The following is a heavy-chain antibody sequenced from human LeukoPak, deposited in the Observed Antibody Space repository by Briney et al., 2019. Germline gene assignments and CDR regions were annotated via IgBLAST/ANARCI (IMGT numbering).Heavy chain of an antibody. CDR1: GFTFSSYA. CDR2: ISYDGSNK. D-gene: IGHD6-6*01. V-gene: IGHV3-30-3*01. CDR3: ARAARRLVLPPDY. Sequence: PGRSLRLSCAASGFTFSSYAMHWVRQAPGKGLEWVAVISYDGSNKYYADSVKGRFTISRDNSKNTLYLQMNSLRAEDTAVYYCARAARRLVLPPDYWGQGTLVTVSS. J-gene: IGHJ4*02.